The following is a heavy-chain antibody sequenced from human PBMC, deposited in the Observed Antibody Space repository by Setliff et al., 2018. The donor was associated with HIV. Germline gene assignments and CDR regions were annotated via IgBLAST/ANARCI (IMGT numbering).Heavy chain of an antibody. CDR3: ARDSGSYCTNGVCPPGYYMDV. V-gene: IGHV1-69*13. CDR1: GGTFSSYA. D-gene: IGHD2-8*01. CDR2: IIPIFNTA. J-gene: IGHJ6*03. Sequence: ASVKVSCKASGGTFSSYAISWVRQAPGQGLEWMGGIIPIFNTANYAQKFQGRVTITADESTSTAYMELSSLRSEDTAVYYCARDSGSYCTNGVCPPGYYMDVWGKGTTVTVSS.